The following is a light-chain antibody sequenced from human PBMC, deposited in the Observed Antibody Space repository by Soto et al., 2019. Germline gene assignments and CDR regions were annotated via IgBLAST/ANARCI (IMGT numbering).Light chain of an antibody. CDR2: GAS. CDR3: QQYGTSPRT. Sequence: EIVMTQSPATLSVSPGERATLSCGASQTVTSNYLAWYQQKPGQAPRLLISGASRRATGIPDRFSGSGSGTDFTLTITSLEPEDFAVYYCQQYGTSPRTFGQGTRLEIK. CDR1: QTVTSNY. J-gene: IGKJ5*01. V-gene: IGKV3-20*01.